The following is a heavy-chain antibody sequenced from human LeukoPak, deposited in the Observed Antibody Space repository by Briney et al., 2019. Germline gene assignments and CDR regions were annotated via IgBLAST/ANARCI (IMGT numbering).Heavy chain of an antibody. Sequence: GASVKVSCKASGYTFTSYYMHWVRQAPGQGLEWMGIINPSGGSTSYAQKFQGRVTMTTDTSTSTAYMELRSLRSDDTAVYYCARDLGEMATDYWGQGTLVTVSS. J-gene: IGHJ4*02. D-gene: IGHD5-24*01. V-gene: IGHV1-46*01. CDR1: GYTFTSYY. CDR2: INPSGGST. CDR3: ARDLGEMATDY.